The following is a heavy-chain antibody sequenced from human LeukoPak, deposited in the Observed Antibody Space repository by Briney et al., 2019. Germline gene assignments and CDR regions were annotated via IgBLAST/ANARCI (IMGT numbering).Heavy chain of an antibody. CDR1: GGSISSSSYY. J-gene: IGHJ4*02. CDR2: IYYSGST. V-gene: IGHV4-39*01. CDR3: ASRKTLVGSTGC. Sequence: SETLSLTCTVSGGSISSSSYYWGWIRQPPGKGLESIGSIYYSGSTYYNPSLKSRVTISVDTSKNQFSLKLSSVPAADTAVYYCASRKTLVGSTGCWGQGALVTVSS. D-gene: IGHD1-26*01.